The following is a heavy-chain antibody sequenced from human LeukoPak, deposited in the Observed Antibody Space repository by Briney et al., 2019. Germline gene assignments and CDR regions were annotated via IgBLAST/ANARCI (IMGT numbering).Heavy chain of an antibody. D-gene: IGHD3-10*01. Sequence: TSETLSLTCAVYGGSFSGYYWSWIRQPPGKGLEWIGEINHSGSTYYNPSLKSRVTISVDTSKNQFSLKLGSVTAADTAVYYCARGRSYYGSGSYEIDYWGQGTLVTVSS. V-gene: IGHV4-34*01. J-gene: IGHJ4*02. CDR2: INHSGST. CDR3: ARGRSYYGSGSYEIDY. CDR1: GGSFSGYY.